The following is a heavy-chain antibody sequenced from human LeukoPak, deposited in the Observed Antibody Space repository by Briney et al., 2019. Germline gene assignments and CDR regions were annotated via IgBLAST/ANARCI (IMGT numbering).Heavy chain of an antibody. Sequence: GGSLKLSCAASGFTFSGSAMHWVRQASGKGLEWVGRIRSKANSYATAYAASVKGRFTISRDNAKNSLYLQMNSLRAEDAAVYYCAREGYSGSWLIDYWGQGTLVTVSS. CDR3: AREGYSGSWLIDY. V-gene: IGHV3-73*01. D-gene: IGHD6-13*01. J-gene: IGHJ4*02. CDR2: IRSKANSYAT. CDR1: GFTFSGSA.